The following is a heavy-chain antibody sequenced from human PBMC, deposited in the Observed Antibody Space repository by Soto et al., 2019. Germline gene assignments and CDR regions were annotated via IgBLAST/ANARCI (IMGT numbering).Heavy chain of an antibody. CDR3: AKVKTWTYLDF. V-gene: IGHV3-23*01. J-gene: IGHJ4*02. Sequence: LRLSCAASGFTFTNYAMTWVRQAPGRGLEWVSSISGSGETTYYADAVEGRFTISRDNSKSTLYLQMNSLRAEDTALYYCAKVKTWTYLDFWGQGTLVTVSS. D-gene: IGHD5-12*01. CDR1: GFTFTNYA. CDR2: ISGSGETT.